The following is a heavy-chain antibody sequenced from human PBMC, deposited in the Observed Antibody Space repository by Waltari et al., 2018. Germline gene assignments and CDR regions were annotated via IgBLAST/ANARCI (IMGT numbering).Heavy chain of an antibody. D-gene: IGHD2-8*01. CDR1: GYSITSTGYY. J-gene: IGHJ4*02. CDR3: ARPGRVGGGSLMGLDY. Sequence: QLQLQESGPGLVKPSETLSLPCSVSGYSITSTGYYWAWIRQPPGKGLEWIGSFSYNANTYYNPSLKSRVTISVDTSKNQFSLQLRSVTAADTAVYYCARPGRVGGGSLMGLDYWGQGTLVTVSS. CDR2: FSYNANT. V-gene: IGHV4-39*01.